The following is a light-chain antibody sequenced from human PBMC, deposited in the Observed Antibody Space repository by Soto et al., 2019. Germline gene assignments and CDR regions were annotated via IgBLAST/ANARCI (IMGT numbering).Light chain of an antibody. CDR3: QQSYSAPT. CDR1: QGISSY. CDR2: AAS. J-gene: IGKJ4*01. Sequence: IQMTQSPSSLSASVGDRVTISCRASQGISSYLNWYQQKPGRAPKLLIYAASSLQSGVPSRFSASGSGTDFTLTINSLQPEDFATYFCQQSYSAPTFGGGTKVEIK. V-gene: IGKV1-39*01.